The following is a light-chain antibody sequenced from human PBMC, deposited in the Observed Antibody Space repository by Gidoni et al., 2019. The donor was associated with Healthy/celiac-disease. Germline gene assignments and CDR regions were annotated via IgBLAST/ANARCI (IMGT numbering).Light chain of an antibody. CDR1: QSISSG. Sequence: DIQMTQSPSTLSASVGDRVTITCRASQSISSGLAWYQQKPGKAPKLLNYKASSLESGVPSRFSGSGSGTEFTLTISILQPDDFATYYCQKYNSYTWTFGQGTKVEIK. CDR3: QKYNSYTWT. V-gene: IGKV1-5*03. J-gene: IGKJ1*01. CDR2: KAS.